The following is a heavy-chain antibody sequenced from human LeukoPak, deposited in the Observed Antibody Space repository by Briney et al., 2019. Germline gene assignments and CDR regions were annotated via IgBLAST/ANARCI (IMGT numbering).Heavy chain of an antibody. CDR3: ARGPVYCSGGGSCSPFDY. D-gene: IGHD2-15*01. CDR1: GFTVSSNY. Sequence: PGGSLRLSCAASGFTVSSNYMSWIRQAPGKGLEWFSIIYSGGSTYYADSVKGRFTISRDNSKNTLYLQMNSLRAEDTAVYYCARGPVYCSGGGSCSPFDYWGQGTLVTVSS. CDR2: IYSGGST. V-gene: IGHV3-53*01. J-gene: IGHJ4*02.